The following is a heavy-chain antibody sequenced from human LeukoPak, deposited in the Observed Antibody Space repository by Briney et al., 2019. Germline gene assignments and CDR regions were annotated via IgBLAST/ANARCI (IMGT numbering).Heavy chain of an antibody. D-gene: IGHD6-19*01. CDR3: ARAATEVADTSAFDI. CDR2: IYSSGTT. Sequence: SETLSLTCSISGDSIISSYFWSWIRQPAGKGLQWIGRIYSSGTTNYNPSLQSRVTMSVDTSKNQFSLKLSSVTAADTAVYYCARAATEVADTSAFDIWGQGTLVTVSS. J-gene: IGHJ3*02. CDR1: GDSIISSYF. V-gene: IGHV4-4*07.